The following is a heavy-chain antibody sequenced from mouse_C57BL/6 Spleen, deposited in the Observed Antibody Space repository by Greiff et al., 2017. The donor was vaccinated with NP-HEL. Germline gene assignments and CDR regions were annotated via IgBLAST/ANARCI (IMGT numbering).Heavy chain of an antibody. J-gene: IGHJ4*01. Sequence: EVKLMESEGGLVQPGSSMKLSCTASGFTFSDYYMAWVRQVPEKGLEWVANINYDGSSTYYLDSLKSRFIISRDNAKNILYLQMSSLKSEDTATYYCARFGEDYAMDYWGQGTSVTVSS. CDR2: INYDGSST. V-gene: IGHV5-16*01. CDR1: GFTFSDYY. CDR3: ARFGEDYAMDY. D-gene: IGHD2-13*01.